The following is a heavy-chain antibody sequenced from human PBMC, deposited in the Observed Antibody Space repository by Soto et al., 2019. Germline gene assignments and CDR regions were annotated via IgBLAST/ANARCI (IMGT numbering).Heavy chain of an antibody. Sequence: SENLSLTCTVSGGSISNYYWSWIRQPPGKGLEWIGYIYYSGSTNYNPSLKSRVTISVDTSKNQFSLKLSSVTAADTAVYYCARGYRSLDYWGQGTLVTVSS. CDR2: IYYSGST. V-gene: IGHV4-59*01. CDR3: ARGYRSLDY. CDR1: GGSISNYY. D-gene: IGHD4-4*01. J-gene: IGHJ4*02.